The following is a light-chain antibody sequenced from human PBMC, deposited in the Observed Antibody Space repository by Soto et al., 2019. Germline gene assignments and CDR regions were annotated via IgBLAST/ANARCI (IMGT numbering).Light chain of an antibody. CDR3: QHYNSYSEE. CDR2: KAS. CDR1: QTISSW. V-gene: IGKV1-5*03. J-gene: IGKJ1*01. Sequence: DIQMTQARSTLTGSVGNSVTITCRASQTISSWLAWYQQKPGKAPKLLIYKASTLKSGVPSRFSGSGSGTEFTLSISSLQPDDVATYSCQHYNSYSEEFGQGTKVDIK.